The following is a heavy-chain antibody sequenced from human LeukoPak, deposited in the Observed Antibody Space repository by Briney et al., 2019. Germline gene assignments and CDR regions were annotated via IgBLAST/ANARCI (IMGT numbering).Heavy chain of an antibody. CDR1: GGSFSVYY. V-gene: IGHV4-34*01. D-gene: IGHD4-11*01. CDR2: NNHRGSN. Sequence: SETLSLTCALYGGSFSVYYGRWLRQPPGKGGEWIGENNHRGSNNYNPPLKRRVTKSVDKSKKQSSLKQRSVTTADTAGYYCGRDKAVTALRDYYYYMDVWGKATTVTVSS. J-gene: IGHJ6*03. CDR3: GRDKAVTALRDYYYYMDV.